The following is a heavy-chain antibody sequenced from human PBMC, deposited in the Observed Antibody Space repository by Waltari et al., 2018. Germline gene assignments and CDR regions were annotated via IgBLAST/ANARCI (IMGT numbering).Heavy chain of an antibody. V-gene: IGHV4-59*01. D-gene: IGHD1-1*01. CDR3: ARDEATGYFDS. CDR1: DDSFNDYY. J-gene: IGHJ4*02. CDR2: IDYSGST. Sequence: QVQLQESGPGLVKPSETLSLTCTISDDSFNDYYWCWIRQPPGQGLAWLGYIDYSGSTYSSPSFKSRVTMSIDTSKNQFALNLSSVRAADTAVYYCARDEATGYFDSWGQGTLVTVSS.